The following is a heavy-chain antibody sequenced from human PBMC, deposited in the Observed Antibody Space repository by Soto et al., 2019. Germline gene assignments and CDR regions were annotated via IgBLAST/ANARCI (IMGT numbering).Heavy chain of an antibody. CDR3: ARDSENWYPFDY. Sequence: SETLSLTCAVYGGSFSGYYWSWIRQPPGKGLEWIGEVNHSGNTNYNPSLKSRVTISVDTAKNHFSLQLSSVTAADTAVYYCARDSENWYPFDYWGQGTPVTVFS. D-gene: IGHD1-1*01. CDR2: VNHSGNT. CDR1: GGSFSGYY. J-gene: IGHJ4*02. V-gene: IGHV4-34*01.